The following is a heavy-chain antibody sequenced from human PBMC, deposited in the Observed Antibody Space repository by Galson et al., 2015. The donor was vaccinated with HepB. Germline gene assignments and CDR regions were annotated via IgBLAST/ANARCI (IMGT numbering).Heavy chain of an antibody. J-gene: IGHJ6*02. Sequence: SLRLSCAASGFTFSGSAMHWVRQASGKGLEWVGRIRSKANSYATAYAASVKGRFTISRDDSKNTAYLQMNNLKTEDTAVYYCTRSDDYYCSSTSCYDNYYYGMDVWGQGTTVTVSS. CDR1: GFTFSGSA. V-gene: IGHV3-73*01. D-gene: IGHD2-2*01. CDR3: TRSDDYYCSSTSCYDNYYYGMDV. CDR2: IRSKANSYAT.